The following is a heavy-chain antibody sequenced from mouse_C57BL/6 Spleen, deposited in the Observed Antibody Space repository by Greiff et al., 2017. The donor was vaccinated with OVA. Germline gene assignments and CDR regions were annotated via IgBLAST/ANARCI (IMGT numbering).Heavy chain of an antibody. CDR1: GYTFTDYY. D-gene: IGHD2-3*01. CDR2: INPNNGGT. J-gene: IGHJ3*01. V-gene: IGHV1-26*01. Sequence: EVQLQQSGPELVKPGASVKISCKASGYTFTDYYMNWVKQSHGKSLEWIGDINPNNGGTSYNQKFKGKATLTVDKSSSTIYMELRSLTSEDSAVYYCARNDGYYLLFDYWGQGTMVTVSA. CDR3: ARNDGYYLLFDY.